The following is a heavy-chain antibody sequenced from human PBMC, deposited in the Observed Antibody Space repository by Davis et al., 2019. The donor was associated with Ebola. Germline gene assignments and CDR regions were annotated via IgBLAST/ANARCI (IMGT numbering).Heavy chain of an antibody. CDR3: ARRYYGDFSSHPVYYYYYGMDV. CDR1: GYTFTSYG. D-gene: IGHD4-17*01. CDR2: IIPILGIA. J-gene: IGHJ6*02. V-gene: IGHV1-69*04. Sequence: SVKVSCKASGYTFTSYGISWVRQAPGQGLEWMGRIIPILGIANYAQKFQGRVTITADESTSTAYMELSSLRSEDTAVYYCARRYYGDFSSHPVYYYYYGMDVWGQGTTVTVSS.